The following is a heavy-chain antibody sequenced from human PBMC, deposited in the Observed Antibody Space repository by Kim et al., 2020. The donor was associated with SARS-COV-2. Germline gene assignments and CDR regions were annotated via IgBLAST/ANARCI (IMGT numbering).Heavy chain of an antibody. Sequence: ASVKVSCKASAHTFTGYSLHWVRQAPGQGLEWMGRITPNSGKTHYAQKFQGRVTMTWDTSTNSVSMELTRLTSDDTAIYYCARDEAWSLLQLWLVYWGQG. CDR3: ARDEAWSLLQLWLVY. D-gene: IGHD1-1*01. CDR1: AHTFTGYS. J-gene: IGHJ4*02. V-gene: IGHV1-2*06. CDR2: ITPNSGKT.